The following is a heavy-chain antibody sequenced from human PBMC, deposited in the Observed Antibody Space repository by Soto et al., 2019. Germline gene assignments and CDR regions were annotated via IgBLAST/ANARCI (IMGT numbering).Heavy chain of an antibody. Sequence: GGSLRLSCAASGFTFSNAWMSWVRQAPGKGLEWVGRIKSKTDGGKTDYAAPVKGRFTISSDDSKNTLYLQMNSLKTEDTAVYYCTTPGADYDYIWGSPSFDYWGQGTLVTVSS. CDR1: GFTFSNAW. CDR3: TTPGADYDYIWGSPSFDY. CDR2: IKSKTDGGKT. D-gene: IGHD3-16*01. J-gene: IGHJ4*02. V-gene: IGHV3-15*01.